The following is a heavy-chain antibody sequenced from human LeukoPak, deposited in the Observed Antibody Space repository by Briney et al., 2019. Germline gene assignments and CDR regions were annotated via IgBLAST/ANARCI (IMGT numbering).Heavy chain of an antibody. CDR3: ARVLTGGYWYFDL. CDR1: GGSISSSNW. V-gene: IGHV4-4*02. Sequence: SETLSLTCAVSGGSISSSNWWSWIRQPPGEGLEWIGYIYHSGSTYYDPSLKSRVTISLDRSKDQFSLKLSSVTAADTAVYYCARVLTGGYWYFDLWGRGTLVTVSS. J-gene: IGHJ2*01. CDR2: IYHSGST. D-gene: IGHD7-27*01.